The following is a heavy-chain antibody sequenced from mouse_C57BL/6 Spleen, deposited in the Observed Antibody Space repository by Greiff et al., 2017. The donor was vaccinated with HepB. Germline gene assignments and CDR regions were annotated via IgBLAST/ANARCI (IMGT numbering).Heavy chain of an antibody. Sequence: QVQLQQSGAELARPGASVKLSCKASGYTFTSYGISWVKQRTGQGLEWIGEIYPRSGNTYYNEKFKGKATLTADKSSSTAYMELRSLTSGDSAVYFCARSRGSDSSGYYFDYWGQGTTLTVSS. CDR2: IYPRSGNT. D-gene: IGHD3-2*02. V-gene: IGHV1-81*01. J-gene: IGHJ2*01. CDR1: GYTFTSYG. CDR3: ARSRGSDSSGYYFDY.